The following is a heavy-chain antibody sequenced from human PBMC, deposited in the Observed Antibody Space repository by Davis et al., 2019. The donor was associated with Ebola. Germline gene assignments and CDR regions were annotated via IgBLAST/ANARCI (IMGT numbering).Heavy chain of an antibody. V-gene: IGHV1-69*13. J-gene: IGHJ4*02. CDR1: GGTFSSYA. Sequence: SVKVSCKASGGTFSSYAISWVRQAPGQGLEWMGGIIPIFGTANYAQKFQGRVTITADESTSTAYMELSSLRSEDTAVYYCARITARGYSYGYESYWGQGTLVTVSS. CDR2: IIPIFGTA. CDR3: ARITARGYSYGYESY. D-gene: IGHD5-18*01.